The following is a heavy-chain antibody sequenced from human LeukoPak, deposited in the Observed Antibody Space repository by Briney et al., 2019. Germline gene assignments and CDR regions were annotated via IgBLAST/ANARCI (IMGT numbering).Heavy chain of an antibody. Sequence: GGPLRLSCAASGFTFSSYAMSWVRQAPGKGLEWVSTISYRVGSTYYADSVKGRFTISRDNSKNTLYLQINSLRADDRAVYYCAKFSGRLLVEYYCGYWGQGTLVTVSS. J-gene: IGHJ4*02. CDR3: AKFSGRLLVEYYCGY. CDR2: ISYRVGST. D-gene: IGHD1-26*01. CDR1: GFTFSSYA. V-gene: IGHV3-23*01.